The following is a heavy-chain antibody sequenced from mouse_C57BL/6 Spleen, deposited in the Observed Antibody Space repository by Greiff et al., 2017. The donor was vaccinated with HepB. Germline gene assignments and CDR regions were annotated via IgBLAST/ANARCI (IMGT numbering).Heavy chain of an antibody. CDR3: ARSYCYGSSYFDY. CDR1: GYAFTNYL. CDR2: INPGSGGT. J-gene: IGHJ2*01. V-gene: IGHV1-54*01. Sequence: QVQLQQSGAELVRPGTSVKVSCKASGYAFTNYLIEWVNQRPGQGLEWIGVINPGSGGTNYNEKFKGKATLTADKSSSTAYMQLSSLTSEDSAVYFCARSYCYGSSYFDYWGQGTTLTVSS. D-gene: IGHD1-1*01.